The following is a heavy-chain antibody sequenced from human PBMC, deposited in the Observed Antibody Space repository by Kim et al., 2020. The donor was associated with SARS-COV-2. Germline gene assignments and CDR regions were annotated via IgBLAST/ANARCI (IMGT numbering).Heavy chain of an antibody. CDR2: FDPEDGET. D-gene: IGHD2-15*01. CDR3: ATQWPHFYIVVRYFDY. Sequence: ASVKVSCKVSGYTLTELSMHWVRQAPGKGLEWMGGFDPEDGETIYAQKFQGRVTMTEDSSTDTAYMELSSLRSEDTAVYYCATQWPHFYIVVRYFDYWGQGTLVTVSS. CDR1: GYTLTELS. J-gene: IGHJ4*02. V-gene: IGHV1-24*01.